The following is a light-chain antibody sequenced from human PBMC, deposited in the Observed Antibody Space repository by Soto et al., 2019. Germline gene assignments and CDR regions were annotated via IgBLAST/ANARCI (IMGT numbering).Light chain of an antibody. V-gene: IGKV3-20*01. CDR1: QSVSSSY. CDR3: QQYGTLPELT. J-gene: IGKJ4*01. CDR2: GAS. Sequence: EIVLTQSPDTLSLSPGDSATLSCRASQSVSSSYLAWYQQKPGQAPRLLIYGASSRATGIPDRFSGSGSGTDFTLTIIRREPEDFAVYYCQQYGTLPELTFGGGTKVEIE.